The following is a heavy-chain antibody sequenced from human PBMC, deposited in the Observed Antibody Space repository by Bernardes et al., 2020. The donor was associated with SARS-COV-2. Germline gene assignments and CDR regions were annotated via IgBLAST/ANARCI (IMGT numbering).Heavy chain of an antibody. D-gene: IGHD3-22*01. CDR3: ARQGAYDSSAYCVDH. Sequence: SETLSLTCTVSGDSITTSTNYYWAWIRQPPGKGLEWIGSIYYGGATFYDPSLKSRATLTVDTSKNQFSLKLTSVTVTDTAIYYCARQGAYDSSAYCVDHWGQGTPVTVSP. J-gene: IGHJ4*02. CDR2: IYYGGAT. V-gene: IGHV4-39*01. CDR1: GDSITTSTNYY.